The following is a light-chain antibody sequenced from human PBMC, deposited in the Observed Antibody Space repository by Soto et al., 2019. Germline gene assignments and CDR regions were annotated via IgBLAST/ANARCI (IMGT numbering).Light chain of an antibody. V-gene: IGLV1-47*02. J-gene: IGLJ2*01. CDR1: SSNIGNNF. CDR2: SHN. Sequence: QLVLTQPPSTSGTPGQRVTISCSGSSSNIGNNFVFWYQHLPGTAPKLLIYSHNQRPSGVPDRFSGSTSGTSASLAISGLRSEDEADYYCAAWDDSLSGVVFGGGTKLT. CDR3: AAWDDSLSGVV.